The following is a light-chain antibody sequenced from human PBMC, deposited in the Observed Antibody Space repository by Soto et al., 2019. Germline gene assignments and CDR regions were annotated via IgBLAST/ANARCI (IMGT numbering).Light chain of an antibody. CDR3: QCRLT. V-gene: IGKV3-11*01. Sequence: ESVSTQSPATLSISPGERATLSCRASQSVSNYLAWYQQKPGQAPRLLIYDASNRATGIPAKFSGSGSGTNFTLTISSLEPADSAVYYCQCRLTFGPGTKVDIK. J-gene: IGKJ3*01. CDR1: QSVSNY. CDR2: DAS.